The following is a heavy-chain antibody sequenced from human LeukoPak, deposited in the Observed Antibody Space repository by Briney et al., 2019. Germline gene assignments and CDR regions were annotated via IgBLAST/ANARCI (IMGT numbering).Heavy chain of an antibody. J-gene: IGHJ4*02. CDR1: GFXFSSYA. D-gene: IGHD3-22*01. CDR2: ISGSGART. Sequence: GGSLRLSRAASGFXFSSYAINWVRQVPGKGREWVSSISGSGARTDYADSVKGRFTIPRDNSKNTLYLQMNSLRAEDTAVYYCARGQYYYDTSGYYADYWGQGTLVTVSS. V-gene: IGHV3-23*01. CDR3: ARGQYYYDTSGYYADY.